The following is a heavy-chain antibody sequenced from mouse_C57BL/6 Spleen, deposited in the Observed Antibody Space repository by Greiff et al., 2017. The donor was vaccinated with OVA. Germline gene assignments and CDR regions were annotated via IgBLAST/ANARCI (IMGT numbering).Heavy chain of an antibody. Sequence: QVTLKVSGPGILQPSQTLSLTCSFSGFSLSTFGMGVGWIRQPSGKGLEWLAHIWWGDDKYYKPAMRSRLTIAKDTSKNQVFLKIANVDTADTAKYYCARAHGGYLFAYWGPGTLVTVSA. CDR2: IWWGDDK. J-gene: IGHJ3*01. D-gene: IGHD2-3*01. CDR3: ARAHGGYLFAY. V-gene: IGHV8-8*01. CDR1: GFSLSTFGMG.